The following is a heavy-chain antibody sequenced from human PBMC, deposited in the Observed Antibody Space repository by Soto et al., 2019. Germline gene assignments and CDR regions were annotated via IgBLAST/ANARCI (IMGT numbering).Heavy chain of an antibody. J-gene: IGHJ6*02. CDR1: GGTFSNYA. CDR3: ARGGDMEPAVAKSECYYGMDF. CDR2: IIPIFGTP. Sequence: GASVKVSCKASGGTFSNYAFSWVRQAPGQGPEWMGGIIPIFGTPNYAQKFQARLTITADESTSTAYMELSSLRSEDTAVYYCARGGDMEPAVAKSECYYGMDFWGQGTTVSV. V-gene: IGHV1-69*13. D-gene: IGHD2-2*01.